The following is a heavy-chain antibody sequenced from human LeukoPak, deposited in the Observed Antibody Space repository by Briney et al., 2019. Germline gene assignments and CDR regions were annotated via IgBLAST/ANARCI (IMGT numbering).Heavy chain of an antibody. Sequence: GGSLRLSCAASGFPFSTNYIRWVRQAPGRGLEWVSVLYTGGSNYYADPVKARFTISRESHKNTLYLQMNSLRAEDTAVYYCARGAMIVPVDWGEGTLVTVSS. CDR3: ARGAMIVPVD. CDR1: GFPFSTNY. V-gene: IGHV3-66*01. D-gene: IGHD3-22*01. CDR2: LYTGGSN. J-gene: IGHJ4*02.